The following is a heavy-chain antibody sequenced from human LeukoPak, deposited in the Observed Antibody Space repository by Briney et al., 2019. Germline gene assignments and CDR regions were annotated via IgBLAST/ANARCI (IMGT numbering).Heavy chain of an antibody. J-gene: IGHJ5*02. V-gene: IGHV3-7*01. CDR2: IKQDGSEK. Sequence: PGGSLRLSCAASGFTFSSYWMSWVRQAPGKGLEWVANIKQDGSEKYYVDSVKSRFTISRDNAKNSLYLQMNSLRAEDTAVYYCARAPHAGWFDPWGQGTLVTVSS. CDR1: GFTFSSYW. CDR3: ARAPHAGWFDP.